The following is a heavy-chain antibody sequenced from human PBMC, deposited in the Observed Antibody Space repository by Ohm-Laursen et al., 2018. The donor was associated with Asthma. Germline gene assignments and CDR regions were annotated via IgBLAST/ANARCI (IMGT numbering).Heavy chain of an antibody. D-gene: IGHD2-15*01. CDR1: GFTFSSYG. CDR2: ISYDGSNK. V-gene: IGHV3-30*18. Sequence: SSLRLSCAASGFTFSSYGMHWVRQAPGKGLEWVAVISYDGSNKYYADSVKGRFTISRDNSKNTLYLQMNSLRAEDTAVYYCAKGGYCSGGSCYSGFGMDVWGQGTTVTVSS. CDR3: AKGGYCSGGSCYSGFGMDV. J-gene: IGHJ6*02.